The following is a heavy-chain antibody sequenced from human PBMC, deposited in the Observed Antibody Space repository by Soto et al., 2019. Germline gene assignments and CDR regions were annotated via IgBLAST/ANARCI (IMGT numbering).Heavy chain of an antibody. J-gene: IGHJ4*02. CDR2: VTPSGGHT. CDR3: ARGGHVVVVTAALDY. V-gene: IGHV1-46*01. Sequence: QVQLVQSGAEVKKPGASVKVSCKASGDTFTDYYIHWVRQAPGQGIEWMGTVTPSGGHTTYAQHFLGTMTMTRDPSTSTLYMELTSLTSADTAVYYCARGGHVVVVTAALDYWGQGTLVTVSS. D-gene: IGHD2-21*02. CDR1: GDTFTDYY.